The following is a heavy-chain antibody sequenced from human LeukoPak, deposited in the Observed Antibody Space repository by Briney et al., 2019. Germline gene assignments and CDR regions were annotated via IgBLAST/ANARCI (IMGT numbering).Heavy chain of an antibody. CDR2: IYNSGST. Sequence: SETLSLTCTVSCASISSYLWTWIRQPPGKGLEWLGYIYNSGSTRYNPSLKSRVTISVDTSKNQFSLNLTSVTAADTAVYYCAREKDSIVSTARMDVWGRGTTVTVSS. J-gene: IGHJ6*03. D-gene: IGHD5/OR15-5a*01. CDR3: AREKDSIVSTARMDV. V-gene: IGHV4-59*01. CDR1: CASISSYL.